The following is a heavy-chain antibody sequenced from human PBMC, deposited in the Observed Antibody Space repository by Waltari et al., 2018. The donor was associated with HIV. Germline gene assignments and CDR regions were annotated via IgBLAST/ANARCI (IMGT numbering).Heavy chain of an antibody. CDR3: AKEGVWRGSRSYYYFDH. D-gene: IGHD3-10*01. Sequence: EVQLVDSGGNLVQSGRSLRLSCAASGFTFGDLDMHWVRRVPGKGLEWVSGISWNSANTDYVDSVKGRFTISRDNAKNSLYLQMNSLRAEDTALYFCAKEGVWRGSRSYYYFDHWGQGTLVSVSS. V-gene: IGHV3-9*01. CDR2: ISWNSANT. J-gene: IGHJ4*02. CDR1: GFTFGDLD.